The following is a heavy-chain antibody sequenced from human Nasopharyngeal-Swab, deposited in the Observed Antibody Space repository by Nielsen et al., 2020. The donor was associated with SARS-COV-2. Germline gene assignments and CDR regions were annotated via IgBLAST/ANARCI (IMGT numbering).Heavy chain of an antibody. D-gene: IGHD3-10*01. V-gene: IGHV7-4-1*02. CDR3: ARAARGTILWFGESRNWFDP. Sequence: ERQAPGQGLEWMGWINTNTGNPTYAQGFTGRFVFSLDTSVSTAYLQISSLKAEDTAVYYCARAARGTILWFGESRNWFDPWGQGTLVTVSS. J-gene: IGHJ5*02. CDR2: INTNTGNP.